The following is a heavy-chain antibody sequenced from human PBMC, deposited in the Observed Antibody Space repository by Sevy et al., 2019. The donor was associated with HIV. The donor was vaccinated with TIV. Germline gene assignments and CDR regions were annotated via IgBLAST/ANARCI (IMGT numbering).Heavy chain of an antibody. Sequence: ASVKVSCKVSGYILSELSVHWVRQAPGKGLEWMGGFDPEDGETIYAQKFQGRVTMTEDTSTDTAYTELTSLRSEDTAVYYCATAPARMLVADDAFDIWGQGTMVTVSS. V-gene: IGHV1-24*01. J-gene: IGHJ3*02. D-gene: IGHD5-12*01. CDR3: ATAPARMLVADDAFDI. CDR2: FDPEDGET. CDR1: GYILSELS.